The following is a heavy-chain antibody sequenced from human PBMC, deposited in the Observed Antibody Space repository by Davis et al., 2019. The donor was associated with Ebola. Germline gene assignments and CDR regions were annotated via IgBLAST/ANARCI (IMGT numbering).Heavy chain of an antibody. D-gene: IGHD6-6*01. CDR3: ASSWDY. CDR1: GFTFSDYY. J-gene: IGHJ4*02. V-gene: IGHV3-11*04. Sequence: GGSLRLSCAASGFTFSDYYMSWIRQTPGKGLEWLSYISSSGNTLYYADSVKGRFTISRDNAENSLYLQMTSLRDEDTAVYYCASSWDYWGQGTLVTVST. CDR2: ISSSGNTL.